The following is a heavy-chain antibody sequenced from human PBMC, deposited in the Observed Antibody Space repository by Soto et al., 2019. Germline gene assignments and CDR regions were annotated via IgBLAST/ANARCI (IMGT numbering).Heavy chain of an antibody. CDR1: GYSFPSEW. J-gene: IGHJ6*02. Sequence: GESLKISCKSSGYSFPSEWIGWVRQMPGKGLEWMGSIYPADSDTRYSTAFQGQVTISADKSIRTAYLQWNSLKASDTAMYYCARITHSTTSYYDYNFGMDVWGQGTTVTVSS. CDR3: ARITHSTTSYYDYNFGMDV. V-gene: IGHV5-51*01. D-gene: IGHD2-2*01. CDR2: IYPADSDT.